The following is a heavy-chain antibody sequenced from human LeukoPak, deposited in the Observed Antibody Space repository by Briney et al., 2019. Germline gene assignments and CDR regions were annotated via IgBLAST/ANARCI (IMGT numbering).Heavy chain of an antibody. J-gene: IGHJ5*02. CDR1: GGSISSYY. CDR2: IYYSGST. CDR3: ARQSAEYCGGDCYHNWFDP. Sequence: PSETLSLTCTVSGGSISSYYWSWIRQPPGKGLEWIGYIYYSGSTNYNPSLKSRVTISVDTSKNQFSLKLSSVTAADTAVYYCARQSAEYCGGDCYHNWFDPWGQGTLVTVSS. D-gene: IGHD2-21*02. V-gene: IGHV4-59*01.